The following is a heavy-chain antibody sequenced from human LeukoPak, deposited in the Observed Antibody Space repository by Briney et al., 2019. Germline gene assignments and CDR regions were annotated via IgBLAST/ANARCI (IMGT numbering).Heavy chain of an antibody. CDR2: LYSDGNT. CDR1: GIIVITND. Sequence: LLLSCAAAGIIVITNDMTWVRQAPGKVLEWVSVLYSDGNTKYADSVQGRFTISRDNSKNTLYLEMNSLSPDDTAVYYCARGVEPRAPNTLSYWGHGTGVTVSS. J-gene: IGHJ4*01. V-gene: IGHV3-53*01. D-gene: IGHD1-14*01. CDR3: ARGVEPRAPNTLSY.